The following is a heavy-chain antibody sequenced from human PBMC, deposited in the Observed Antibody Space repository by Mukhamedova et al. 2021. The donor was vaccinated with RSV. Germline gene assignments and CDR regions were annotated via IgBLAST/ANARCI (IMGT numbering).Heavy chain of an antibody. V-gene: IGHV3-11*01. Sequence: AEYMGGRFTISRDNAKNSLYLQMNSLRAEDTAVYYCARVLGGRAGYNYLDYWGQGTLVTVSS. CDR3: ARVLGGRAGYNYLDY. D-gene: IGHD5-24*01. J-gene: IGHJ4*02.